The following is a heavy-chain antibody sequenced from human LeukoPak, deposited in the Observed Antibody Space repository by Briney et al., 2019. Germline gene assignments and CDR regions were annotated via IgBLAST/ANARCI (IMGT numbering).Heavy chain of an antibody. CDR1: GYTFTSYD. J-gene: IGHJ6*02. D-gene: IGHD4-23*01. CDR2: MNPNSGNT. V-gene: IGHV1-8*01. CDR3: AKDLGVSPRVVYYYGMDV. Sequence: GASVKVSCKASGYTFTSYDINWVRQATGQGLEWMGWMNPNSGNTGYAQKFQGRVTMTRNTSISTAYMELSSLRAEDTAVYYCAKDLGVSPRVVYYYGMDVWGQGTTVTVSS.